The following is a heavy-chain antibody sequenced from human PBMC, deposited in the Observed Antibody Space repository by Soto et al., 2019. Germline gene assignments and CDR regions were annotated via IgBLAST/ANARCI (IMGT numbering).Heavy chain of an antibody. CDR2: ISTYSGNT. D-gene: IGHD6-13*01. CDR1: GYTFTSYG. Sequence: QVQLVQSGTEVKKPGASVKVSCKASGYTFTSYGISWVRQAPGQGLEWMGWISTYSGNTKYAQRFQGRVSMTTDTSTTTAYMELMSLRSDDTAVYYCAREAAAGYLVDYWGQGTLVSVSS. V-gene: IGHV1-18*01. CDR3: AREAAAGYLVDY. J-gene: IGHJ4*02.